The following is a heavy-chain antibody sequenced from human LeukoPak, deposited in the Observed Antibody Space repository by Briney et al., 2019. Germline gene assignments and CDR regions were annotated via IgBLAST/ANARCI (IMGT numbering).Heavy chain of an antibody. CDR2: ISYDGSNK. V-gene: IGHV3-30-3*01. CDR1: GFTFSSYA. Sequence: GGSLSLSCAASGFTFSSYAMHWVRQAPGKGLEWVAVISYDGSNKYYADSVKGRFTISRDNSKNTLYLQMNSLRAEDTAVYYCARENQDYVWGSYRSSLDYWGQGTLVTVSS. D-gene: IGHD3-16*02. CDR3: ARENQDYVWGSYRSSLDY. J-gene: IGHJ4*02.